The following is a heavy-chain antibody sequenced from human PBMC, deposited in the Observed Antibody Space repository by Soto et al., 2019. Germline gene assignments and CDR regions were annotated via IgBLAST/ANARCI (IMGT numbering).Heavy chain of an antibody. D-gene: IGHD5-18*01. CDR3: ARESRGYSKVYYFDY. Sequence: ASVKVSCKASGYTFTSYGISWVRQAPGQGLEWMGIINPSGGSTSYAQKFQGRVTMTRDTSTSTVYMELSSLRSEDTAVYYCARESRGYSKVYYFDYWGQGTLVTVSS. CDR2: INPSGGST. V-gene: IGHV1-46*01. CDR1: GYTFTSYG. J-gene: IGHJ4*02.